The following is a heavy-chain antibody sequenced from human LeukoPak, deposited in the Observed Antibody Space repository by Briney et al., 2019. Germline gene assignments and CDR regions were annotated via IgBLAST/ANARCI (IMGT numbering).Heavy chain of an antibody. CDR3: TRYNNDHFDY. CDR1: GFTFSGYG. J-gene: IGHJ4*02. V-gene: IGHV3-33*01. CDR2: IAYDGSRA. D-gene: IGHD1-14*01. Sequence: GRSLRLSCAGSGFTFSGYGMHWFRQTPGKGLEWVAVIAYDGSRAFYADSVKGRFTISRDNSRNTMSVQMDDLRAEDTAVYYCTRYNNDHFDYWGQGTLVTVSS.